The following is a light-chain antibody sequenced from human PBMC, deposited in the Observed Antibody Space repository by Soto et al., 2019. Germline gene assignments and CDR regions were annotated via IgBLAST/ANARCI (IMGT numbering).Light chain of an antibody. CDR3: QQYDHLSLT. Sequence: DVQVTQSAATLSASVGDRVTITCRASQSISSWLAWYQQRPGKAPNLLIFDASNLDAGVPSRFSGSGSGTYFTFTIHSLQPEDVATYYCQQYDHLSLTFGGRTKVDI. J-gene: IGKJ4*01. CDR1: QSISSW. CDR2: DAS. V-gene: IGKV1-33*01.